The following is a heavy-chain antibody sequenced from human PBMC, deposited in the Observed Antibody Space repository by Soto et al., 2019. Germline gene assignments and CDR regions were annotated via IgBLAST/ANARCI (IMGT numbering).Heavy chain of an antibody. D-gene: IGHD3-10*01. CDR1: GFTFSSYA. CDR3: ARTMVRGVIAYGMEV. CDR2: ISYDGSNK. V-gene: IGHV3-30-3*01. J-gene: IGHJ6*02. Sequence: PGGSLRLSCAASGFTFSSYAMHWVRQAPGKGLEWVAVISYDGSNKYYADSVKGRFTISRDNSKNTLYLQMNSLRAEDTAVYYCARTMVRGVIAYGMEVWGQGTTVTVSS.